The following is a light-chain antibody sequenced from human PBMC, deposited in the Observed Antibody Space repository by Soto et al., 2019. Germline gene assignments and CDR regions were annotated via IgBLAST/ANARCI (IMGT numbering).Light chain of an antibody. V-gene: IGKV3-20*01. CDR2: GAS. Sequence: EIVLTQSPATLSLSPGERATLSCRASQSFSTSYLAWYQQKPGQAPRLLIYGASSWSTGIPDRFSGSGSGTDFTLTISRLEPEDFAVYYCQQYSSSPLTFGGGTKVEIK. J-gene: IGKJ4*01. CDR1: QSFSTSY. CDR3: QQYSSSPLT.